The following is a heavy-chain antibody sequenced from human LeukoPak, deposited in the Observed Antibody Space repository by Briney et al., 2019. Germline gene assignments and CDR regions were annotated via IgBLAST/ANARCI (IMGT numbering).Heavy chain of an antibody. J-gene: IGHJ4*02. Sequence: GGSLRLSCAASGFTFSNYAMSWVRQAPGKGLEWVSGISSRGDSTYYADSVKGRFTISRDNSKNTLYLQMNSLRAEDTAVYYCAKDPGDSSGFIYWGRGTLVTVSS. CDR3: AKDPGDSSGFIY. V-gene: IGHV3-23*01. D-gene: IGHD3-22*01. CDR1: GFTFSNYA. CDR2: ISSRGDST.